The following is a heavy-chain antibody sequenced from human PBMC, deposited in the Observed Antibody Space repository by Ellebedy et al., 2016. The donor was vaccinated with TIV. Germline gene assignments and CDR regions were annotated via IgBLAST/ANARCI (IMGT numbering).Heavy chain of an antibody. CDR3: ARGFYEKFDP. V-gene: IGHV1-18*04. CDR1: GYTFSSYG. D-gene: IGHD2/OR15-2a*01. CDR2: ISAYNGDT. J-gene: IGHJ5*02. Sequence: ASVKVSCKASGYTFSSYGISWVRQAPGQGLEWMGWISAYNGDTNYAQKFQGRVTMTTDTFASTAYMELRSLRSDDTAVYYCARGFYEKFDPWGQGNLVTVSS.